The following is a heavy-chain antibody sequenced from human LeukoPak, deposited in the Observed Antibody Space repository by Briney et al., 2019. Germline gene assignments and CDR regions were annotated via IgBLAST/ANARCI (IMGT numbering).Heavy chain of an antibody. Sequence: PGGSLRLSCAASGFTFSSYGMHWVRQAPGKGLEWVSSITGSGAGTSYADSVKGRFTVSRDNSKNTLYLQMNSLRAEDTAVYYCTKDPNGDYVGAFDFWDQGTLVIVSS. CDR2: ITGSGAGT. V-gene: IGHV3-23*01. CDR1: GFTFSSYG. D-gene: IGHD4-17*01. J-gene: IGHJ3*01. CDR3: TKDPNGDYVGAFDF.